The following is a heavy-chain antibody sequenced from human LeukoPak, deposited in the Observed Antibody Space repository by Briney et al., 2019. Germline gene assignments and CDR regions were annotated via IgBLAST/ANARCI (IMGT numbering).Heavy chain of an antibody. J-gene: IGHJ4*02. V-gene: IGHV1-3*01. Sequence: ALVKVSCKASGYTFTSYAMHWVRQAPGQRLEWMGWINAGNGNTKHSQKFQGRVTITRDTSASTAYMELSSLRSEDTAVYYCARSSSGWYEDLDYWGQGTLVTVSS. CDR3: ARSSSGWYEDLDY. D-gene: IGHD6-19*01. CDR1: GYTFTSYA. CDR2: INAGNGNT.